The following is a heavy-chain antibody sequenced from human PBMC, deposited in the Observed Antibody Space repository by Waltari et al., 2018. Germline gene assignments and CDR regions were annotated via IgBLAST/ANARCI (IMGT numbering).Heavy chain of an antibody. J-gene: IGHJ4*02. V-gene: IGHV3-30*18. D-gene: IGHD1-26*01. CDR1: GFTFSNYG. Sequence: QVQLVESGGGVVQPGRSLRLSCAATGFTFSNYGMHWVRQDPGKGLEWVAVISYDESNKFYVDSVKGRFTISRDNSKNMVYLQMNSLTTEDTAVYYCAKDISIVGPTSFDYWGQGTLVTVSS. CDR3: AKDISIVGPTSFDY. CDR2: ISYDESNK.